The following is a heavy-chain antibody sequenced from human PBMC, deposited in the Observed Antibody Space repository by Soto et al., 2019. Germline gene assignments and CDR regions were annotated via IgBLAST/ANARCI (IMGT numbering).Heavy chain of an antibody. CDR3: ARALEYSSSGWFDP. Sequence: SETLSLTCNVSGAPIGRNSYYWGWIRQPPGKGLEWIGSIYYSGSTYYNPSLKSRVTISVDTSKNQFSLKLSSVTAADTAVYYCARALEYSSSGWFDPWGQGTLVTVSS. CDR2: IYYSGST. CDR1: GAPIGRNSYY. D-gene: IGHD6-6*01. V-gene: IGHV4-39*01. J-gene: IGHJ5*02.